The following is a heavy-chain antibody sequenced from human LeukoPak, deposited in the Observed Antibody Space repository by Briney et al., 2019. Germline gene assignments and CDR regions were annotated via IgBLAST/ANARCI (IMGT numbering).Heavy chain of an antibody. Sequence: GGSLRLSCAASGFTFSDYSMNWVRQAPGKGLEWVSSISSTSSYIYYADSVKGRFTISRDNARNSLYLQMNSLRAEDTAVYYCARGGRSTYFDWSPDYWGQGTLVTVSS. CDR2: ISSTSSYI. J-gene: IGHJ4*02. D-gene: IGHD3-9*01. CDR3: ARGGRSTYFDWSPDY. V-gene: IGHV3-21*01. CDR1: GFTFSDYS.